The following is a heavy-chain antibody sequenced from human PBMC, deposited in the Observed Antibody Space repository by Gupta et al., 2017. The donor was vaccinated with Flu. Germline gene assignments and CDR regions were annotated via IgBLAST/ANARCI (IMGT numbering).Heavy chain of an antibody. D-gene: IGHD2-21*01. CDR3: ARARGILVPTYYFDD. V-gene: IGHV3-23*01. CDR2: VSGGGDHT. J-gene: IGHJ4*02. Sequence: EVQMLESGGGLVQPGGSLRLSCAASKFILSFDSYPITWVRQAPGKGLQWVSSVSGGGDHTRYIDSVRGRFTISRDNARQTVYLEMDSLRVEDTAIYYCARARGILVPTYYFDDWGQGTVVTVSS. CDR1: KFILSFDSYP.